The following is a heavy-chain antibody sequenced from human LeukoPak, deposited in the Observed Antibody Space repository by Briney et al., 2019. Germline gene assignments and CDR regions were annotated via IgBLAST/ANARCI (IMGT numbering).Heavy chain of an antibody. D-gene: IGHD3-10*01. Sequence: GGSLRLSCAASGFTFSSYAMSWVRQAPGKGLEWVSAISGSGGSTYYADSVKGRFTISRDNSKNTLYLQMNSLRAEDTAVYYCAKEGLWFGEIPDAFDIWGQGTMVTVSS. CDR2: ISGSGGST. CDR1: GFTFSSYA. CDR3: AKEGLWFGEIPDAFDI. J-gene: IGHJ3*02. V-gene: IGHV3-23*01.